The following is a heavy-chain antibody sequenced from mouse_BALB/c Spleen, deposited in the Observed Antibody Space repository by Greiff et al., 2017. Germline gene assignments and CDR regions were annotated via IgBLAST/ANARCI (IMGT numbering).Heavy chain of an antibody. D-gene: IGHD2-10*01. V-gene: IGHV14-3*02. CDR2: IDPANGNT. Sequence: DVKLQESGAELVKPGASVKLSCTASGFNIKDTYMHWVKQRPEQGLEWIGRIDPANGNTKYDPKFQGKATITADTSSNTAYLQLSSLTSEDTAVYYCAPSYYGNYGAYWGQGTLVTVSA. J-gene: IGHJ3*01. CDR1: GFNIKDTY. CDR3: APSYYGNYGAY.